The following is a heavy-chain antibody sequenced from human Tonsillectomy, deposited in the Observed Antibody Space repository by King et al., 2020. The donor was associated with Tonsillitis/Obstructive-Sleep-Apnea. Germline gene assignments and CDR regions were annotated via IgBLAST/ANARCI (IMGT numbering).Heavy chain of an antibody. CDR1: GGTFRSYA. J-gene: IGHJ4*02. CDR2: IIPILGTA. D-gene: IGHD2-2*01. CDR3: ARGADIVVVPGTLYFDY. V-gene: IGHV1-69*01. Sequence: VQLVESGAEVKKPGSSVKVSCKASGGTFRSYAISWVRQAPGQGLEWMGGIIPILGTATYAQKFQGRVTITADESTSTAYMELSSLGAEAPAVYYCARGADIVVVPGTLYFDYWGQGTLVTVSS.